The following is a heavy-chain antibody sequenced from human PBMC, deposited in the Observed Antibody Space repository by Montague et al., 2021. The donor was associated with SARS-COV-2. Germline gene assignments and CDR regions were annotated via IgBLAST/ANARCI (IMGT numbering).Heavy chain of an antibody. CDR3: AKVDSVFP. D-gene: IGHD3/OR15-3a*01. CDR1: VFTFSSSA. J-gene: IGHJ4*02. Sequence: SLRLSCAASVFTFSSSALSLVRQAPGKGLEWVSNIYGATGRTFYADSLKGRFTMSRENSKNTLYLQMNSLRVDDTAVYYCAKVDSVFPWGQGTLVTVSS. V-gene: IGHV3-23*03. CDR2: IYGATGRT.